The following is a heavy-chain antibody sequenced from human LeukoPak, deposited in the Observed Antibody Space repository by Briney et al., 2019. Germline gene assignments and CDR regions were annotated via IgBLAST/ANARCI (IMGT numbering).Heavy chain of an antibody. V-gene: IGHV4-39*01. Sequence: SETLSLTCTASGGSISSSSYYWGWIRQPPGKGLEWIGSIYYSGSTYYNPSLKSRVTISVDTSKNQFSLKLSSVTAADTAVYYCARHREYDYVWGSYRGTKNWFDPWGQGTLVTVSS. CDR3: ARHREYDYVWGSYRGTKNWFDP. J-gene: IGHJ5*02. CDR2: IYYSGST. D-gene: IGHD3-16*02. CDR1: GGSISSSSYY.